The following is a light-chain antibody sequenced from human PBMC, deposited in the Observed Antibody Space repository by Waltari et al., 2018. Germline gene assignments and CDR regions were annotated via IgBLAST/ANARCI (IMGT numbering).Light chain of an antibody. CDR1: QSVGRF. CDR2: QAS. Sequence: ELVLTQSPGTLSLSPGERATLACRASQSVGRFLACYQQKPGQAPRLLIYQASNRATGIPDRFSGSGSGTDFSLTISRLEPEDFAVYYCQNHERLPATFGQGTKVEI. J-gene: IGKJ1*01. V-gene: IGKV3-20*01. CDR3: QNHERLPAT.